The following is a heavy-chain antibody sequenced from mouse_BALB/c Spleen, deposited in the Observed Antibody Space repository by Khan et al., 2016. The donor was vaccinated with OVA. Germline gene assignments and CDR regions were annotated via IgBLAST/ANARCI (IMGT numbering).Heavy chain of an antibody. CDR1: GYTFTNYG. CDR3: ARPPYFSYTLDH. V-gene: IGHV9-3-1*01. J-gene: IGHJ4*01. CDR2: INTYTGEP. Sequence: QIQLVQSGPELKKPGETVKISCTASGYTFTNYGMNWVKQSPGKALKWMGWINTYTGEPTYADDFKGRFAFSLESSASTAYLLINNLKNEDTAKYFGARPPYFSYTLDHWGEGTTVTVAS. D-gene: IGHD2-10*01.